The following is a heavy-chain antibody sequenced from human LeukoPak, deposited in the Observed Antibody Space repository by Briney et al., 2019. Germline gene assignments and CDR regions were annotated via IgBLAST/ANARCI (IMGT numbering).Heavy chain of an antibody. CDR3: ARFFSAATWGYNWFDP. D-gene: IGHD2-15*01. V-gene: IGHV4-38-2*02. Sequence: SETLSLTCTVSGYSISSAYYWVWIRQPPGKGLEWIGNIHHSGSTYYKPSLRSRVIMSVDTSKNQFSLRLSSVTAADTAVYYCARFFSAATWGYNWFDPWGQGTLVTVSS. CDR1: GYSISSAYY. J-gene: IGHJ5*02. CDR2: IHHSGST.